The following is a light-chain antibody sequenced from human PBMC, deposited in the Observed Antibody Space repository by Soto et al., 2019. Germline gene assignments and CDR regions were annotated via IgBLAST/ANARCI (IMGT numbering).Light chain of an antibody. CDR1: QSLSSSY. CDR2: GAS. V-gene: IGKV3-20*01. Sequence: EIVLTQSPGTLSLSPGERATLSCRASQSLSSSYLAWYQQKHAQAPRLLIYGASNRATGIPDRFSGSGSGTDFTLTISRLGPEDFAVYYCQQFVETVGPGTNVDIK. J-gene: IGKJ3*01. CDR3: QQFVET.